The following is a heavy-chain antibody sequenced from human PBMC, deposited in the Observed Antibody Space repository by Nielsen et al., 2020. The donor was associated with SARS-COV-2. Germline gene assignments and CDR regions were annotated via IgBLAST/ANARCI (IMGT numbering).Heavy chain of an antibody. J-gene: IGHJ6*02. CDR3: ARDLVPVYGSGSYWHYYGMDV. V-gene: IGHV3-21*01. CDR2: ISSSSSYI. CDR1: GFTVSSNY. Sequence: GESLKISCAASGFTVSSNYMSWVRQAPGKGLEWVSSISSSSSYIYYADSVKGRFTISRDNAKNSLYLQMNSLRAEDTAVYYCARDLVPVYGSGSYWHYYGMDVWGQGTTVTVSS. D-gene: IGHD3-10*01.